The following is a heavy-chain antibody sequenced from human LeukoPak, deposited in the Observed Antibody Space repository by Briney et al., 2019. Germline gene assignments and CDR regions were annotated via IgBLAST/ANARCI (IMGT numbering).Heavy chain of an antibody. CDR2: ISSSGSTI. V-gene: IGHV3-11*04. D-gene: IGHD1-26*01. CDR3: ARGSRDYLTIVGAT. CDR1: GFTFSDYY. J-gene: IGHJ4*02. Sequence: GGSLRLSCAASGFTFSDYYMSWIPEAPGKGLEWVSYISSSGSTIYYADSVKGRFTISRDNAKNSLYLQMNSLRAEDTAVYYCARGSRDYLTIVGATWGQGTLVTVSS.